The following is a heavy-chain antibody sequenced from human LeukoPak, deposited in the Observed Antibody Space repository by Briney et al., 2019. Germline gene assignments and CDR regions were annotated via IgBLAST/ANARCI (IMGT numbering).Heavy chain of an antibody. CDR3: ARASHDYGDYSHFDY. V-gene: IGHV4-4*02. J-gene: IGHJ4*02. Sequence: SETLSLTCAVSGGSISSSNWWSWVRQPPGKGLEWIGEIYHSRSTNYNPSLKSRVTIAVDKSKNQFSLKLSSVTAADTAVYYCARASHDYGDYSHFDYWGQGTLVTVSS. CDR1: GGSISSSNW. D-gene: IGHD4-17*01. CDR2: IYHSRST.